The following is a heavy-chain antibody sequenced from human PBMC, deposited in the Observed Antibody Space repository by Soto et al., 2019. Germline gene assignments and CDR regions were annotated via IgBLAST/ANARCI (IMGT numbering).Heavy chain of an antibody. CDR1: GYTFTSYA. Sequence: ASVKVSCKASGYTFTSYAMHWVRQAPGQRLEWMGWINAGNGNTKYSQKFQGRVTITRDTSASTAYMELSSLRSEDTAVYYCARGMLAEYSSSFGMDVRGQGTTVTVSS. CDR2: INAGNGNT. CDR3: ARGMLAEYSSSFGMDV. D-gene: IGHD6-6*01. J-gene: IGHJ6*02. V-gene: IGHV1-3*01.